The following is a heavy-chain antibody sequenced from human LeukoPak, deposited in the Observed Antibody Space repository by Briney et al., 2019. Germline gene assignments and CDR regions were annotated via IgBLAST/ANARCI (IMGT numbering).Heavy chain of an antibody. CDR3: ARWVDTAMVVGMDV. J-gene: IGHJ6*02. V-gene: IGHV4-30-4*01. Sequence: SETLSLTCTVSGGSISSGDYYWSWIRQPPGKGLEWIGYIYYSGSTYYNPSLKGRVTISVDTSKNQFSLKLSSVTAADTAVYYCARWVDTAMVVGMDVWGQGTTVTVSS. CDR1: GGSISSGDYY. D-gene: IGHD5-18*01. CDR2: IYYSGST.